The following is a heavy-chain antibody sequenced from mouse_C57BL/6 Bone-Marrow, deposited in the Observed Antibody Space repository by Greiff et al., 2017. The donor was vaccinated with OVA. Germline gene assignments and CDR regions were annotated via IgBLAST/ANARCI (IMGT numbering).Heavy chain of an antibody. CDR3: ARPYYYGSSPNWYFDV. D-gene: IGHD1-1*01. V-gene: IGHV2-2*01. Sequence: QVQLQQSGPGLVQPSQSLSITCTVSGFSLTSYGVHWVRQSPGKGLEWLGVIWSGGSTDYNAAFISRLSIRKDNSKSQVFFKMNSLQADDTAIYYSARPYYYGSSPNWYFDVWGTGTTVTVSS. CDR2: IWSGGST. J-gene: IGHJ1*03. CDR1: GFSLTSYG.